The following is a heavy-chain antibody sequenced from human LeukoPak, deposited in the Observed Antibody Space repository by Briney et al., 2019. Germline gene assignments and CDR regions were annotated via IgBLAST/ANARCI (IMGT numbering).Heavy chain of an antibody. CDR3: ARDGTNTGAFDY. CDR2: IYSGGST. J-gene: IGHJ4*02. D-gene: IGHD1-14*01. V-gene: IGHV3-53*01. CDR1: GFTVSSNY. Sequence: GGSLRLSCAASGFTVSSNYMSWVRQAPGKGLEWVSVIYSGGSTYYADSMKGRFTISRDNSKNTLYLQMNSLRAEDTGVYYCARDGTNTGAFDYWGQGTLVTVSS.